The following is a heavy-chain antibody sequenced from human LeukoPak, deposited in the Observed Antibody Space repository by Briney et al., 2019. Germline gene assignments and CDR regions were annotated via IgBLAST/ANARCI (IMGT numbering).Heavy chain of an antibody. V-gene: IGHV4-61*02. CDR1: GGSISSGSYY. CDR2: IYTSGST. Sequence: SETLSLTCTVSGGSISSGSYYWSWIRQPAGKGLEWIGRIYTSGSTNYNPSLKSRVTISVDTSKNQFSLKLSPVTAADTAVYYCARRTAAGRGAFGYWGQGTLVTVSS. D-gene: IGHD6-13*01. J-gene: IGHJ4*02. CDR3: ARRTAAGRGAFGY.